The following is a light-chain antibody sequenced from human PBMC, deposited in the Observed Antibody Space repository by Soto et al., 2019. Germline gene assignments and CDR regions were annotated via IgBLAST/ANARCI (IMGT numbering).Light chain of an antibody. Sequence: DLQMTQSPSSLSASVGDRVTITCQASQDINTYLNWYQQKPGKPPKLLIYDVSDLETGVPSRFSGSGSGTYFTFTINSRQPEDIATYYCQQYDNLPITFGQGTRLEIK. J-gene: IGKJ5*01. CDR1: QDINTY. CDR2: DVS. CDR3: QQYDNLPIT. V-gene: IGKV1-33*01.